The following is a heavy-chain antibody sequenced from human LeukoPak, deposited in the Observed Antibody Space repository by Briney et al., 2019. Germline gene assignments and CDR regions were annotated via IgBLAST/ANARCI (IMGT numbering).Heavy chain of an antibody. CDR2: ISYDGSNK. CDR3: ARESQLLYFDY. V-gene: IGHV3-30*01. J-gene: IGHJ4*02. Sequence: PGGSLRLSCAASGFTFSSYAMHWVRQAPGKGLEWVAVISYDGSNKYYADSVKGRFTISRDNSKNTLYLQMNSLRAGDTAVYYCARESQLLYFDYWGQGTLVTVSS. D-gene: IGHD2-2*01. CDR1: GFTFSSYA.